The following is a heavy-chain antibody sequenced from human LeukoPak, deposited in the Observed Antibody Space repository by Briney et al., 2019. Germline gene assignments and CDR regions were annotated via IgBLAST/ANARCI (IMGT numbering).Heavy chain of an antibody. D-gene: IGHD2-21*02. J-gene: IGHJ6*02. Sequence: PGGSLRLSCAASGFTFRSYEMHWVRQAPGKGLDWVSYISGRGGSIYYADSVKGRFTISRDNAKNSLYLQMNSLRAEDTAVYYYARDLSDSPDYYGMDVWGQGTTVTVSS. V-gene: IGHV3-48*03. CDR1: GFTFRSYE. CDR2: ISGRGGSI. CDR3: ARDLSDSPDYYGMDV.